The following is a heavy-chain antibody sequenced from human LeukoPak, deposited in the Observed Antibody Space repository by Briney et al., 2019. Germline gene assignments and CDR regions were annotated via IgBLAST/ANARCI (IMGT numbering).Heavy chain of an antibody. CDR3: ARDRGYYYDSSGYYYVH. Sequence: PGGSLRLSCEASGFTFISYWMSWVRQAPGKGLEWVANIKQDGSEKYYVDSVKGRFTISRDNAKNSLYLQMNSLRAEDTAVYYCARDRGYYYDSSGYYYVHWGQGTLVTVSS. V-gene: IGHV3-7*03. J-gene: IGHJ4*02. CDR2: IKQDGSEK. D-gene: IGHD3-22*01. CDR1: GFTFISYW.